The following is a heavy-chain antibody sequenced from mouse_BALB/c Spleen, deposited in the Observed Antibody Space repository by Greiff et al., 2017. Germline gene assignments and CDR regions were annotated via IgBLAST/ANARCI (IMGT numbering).Heavy chain of an antibody. CDR2: IWSGGST. V-gene: IGHV2-4-1*01. CDR3: ATPYYYGSSPYWYFDV. Sequence: VQVVESGPGLVQPSQSLSITCTVSGFSLTSYGVHWVRQSPGKGLEWLGVIWSGGSTDYNAAFISRLSISKDNSKSQVFFKMNSLQADDTAIYYCATPYYYGSSPYWYFDVWGAGTTVTVSS. CDR1: GFSLTSYG. J-gene: IGHJ1*01. D-gene: IGHD1-1*01.